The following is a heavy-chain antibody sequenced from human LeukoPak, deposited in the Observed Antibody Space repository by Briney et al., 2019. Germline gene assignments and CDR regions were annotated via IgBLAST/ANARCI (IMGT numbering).Heavy chain of an antibody. CDR3: STDLAAMVRAIDY. Sequence: GGPLRLSCATSGFTFSNAWMSWVRQAPGKGLEWVGRIKSKSDGGTTDYTAPVKGRFTISRDDSKNTLHLQMNSLKTEDTAVYYCSTDLAAMVRAIDYWGHGTLVTVSS. J-gene: IGHJ4*01. CDR2: IKSKSDGGTT. CDR1: GFTFSNAW. D-gene: IGHD5-18*01. V-gene: IGHV3-15*01.